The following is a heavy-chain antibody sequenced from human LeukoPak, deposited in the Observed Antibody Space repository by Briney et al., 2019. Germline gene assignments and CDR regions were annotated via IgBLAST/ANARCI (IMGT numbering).Heavy chain of an antibody. CDR1: GGSISSGSYY. V-gene: IGHV4-61*02. Sequence: SETLSLTCTVSGGSISSGSYYWSWIRQPAGKGLEWIGRIYTSGSTNYNPSLKSRVTISVDTSKNQFSLKLSSVTAADTAVYYCARDRVGYSNYNWFDPWGQGTLVTVSS. CDR2: IYTSGST. D-gene: IGHD4-11*01. CDR3: ARDRVGYSNYNWFDP. J-gene: IGHJ5*02.